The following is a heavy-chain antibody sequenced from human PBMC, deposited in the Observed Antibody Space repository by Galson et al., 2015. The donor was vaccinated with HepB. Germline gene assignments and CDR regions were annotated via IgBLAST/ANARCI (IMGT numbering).Heavy chain of an antibody. V-gene: IGHV3-30*18. D-gene: IGHD4-23*01. CDR2: ISYDGSNK. Sequence: SLRLSCAASGFTFRSYGMHWVRQAPGKGLEWVAVISYDGSNKYYADSVKGRFTISRDNSKNTLYLQMNSLRAEDTAVYYCAKVVYRGYYSYYYGMDVWGQGTTVTVSS. J-gene: IGHJ6*02. CDR1: GFTFRSYG. CDR3: AKVVYRGYYSYYYGMDV.